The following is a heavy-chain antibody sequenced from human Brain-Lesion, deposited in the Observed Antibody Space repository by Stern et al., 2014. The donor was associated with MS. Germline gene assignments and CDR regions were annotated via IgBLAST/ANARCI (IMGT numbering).Heavy chain of an antibody. J-gene: IGHJ4*02. Sequence: VHLVESGPGLVKPSGTLSLTCAVSGGSISSSNWWSWVRQSPGKGLEWIGESDHSGSTIYNPSLKSRVTVSVDKSKNRFSPNLRSVTAADTAVYFCARFPASRPHVFDSWGQGTLVTVSS. CDR2: SDHSGST. D-gene: IGHD6-13*01. V-gene: IGHV4-4*02. CDR1: GGSISSSNW. CDR3: ARFPASRPHVFDS.